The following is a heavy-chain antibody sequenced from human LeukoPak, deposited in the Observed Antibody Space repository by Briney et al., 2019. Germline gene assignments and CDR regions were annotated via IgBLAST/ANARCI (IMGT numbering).Heavy chain of an antibody. J-gene: IGHJ4*02. CDR2: VRGSGGTA. V-gene: IGHV3-23*01. CDR1: GFTFSAYA. D-gene: IGHD3-16*02. CDR3: ARDYDYVWGSYRSWYFDY. Sequence: GGSLRLSCAASGFTFSAYAMSWVRQAPGKGLEWLSVVRGSGGTAYYADSVKGRFTISRDNSKNTLYLQMNSLRVDDTAVYYCARDYDYVWGSYRSWYFDYWGQGTLVTVSS.